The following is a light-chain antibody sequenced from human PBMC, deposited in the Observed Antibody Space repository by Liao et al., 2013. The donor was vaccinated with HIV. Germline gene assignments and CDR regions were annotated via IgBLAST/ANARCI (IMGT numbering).Light chain of an antibody. CDR2: QDS. CDR3: QAWDLSTYVV. CDR1: KLGDKY. J-gene: IGLJ2*01. V-gene: IGLV3-1*01. Sequence: SYELTQPPSVSVSPGQTASITCSGDKLGDKYVSWYQQKPGQSPVLVIYQDSKRPSGIPERFSGSNSGNTATLTISGTQAMDEADYYCQAWDLSTYVVFGGGTKLTVL.